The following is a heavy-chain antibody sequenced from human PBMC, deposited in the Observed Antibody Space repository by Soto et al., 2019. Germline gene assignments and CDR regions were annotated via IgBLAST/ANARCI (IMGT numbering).Heavy chain of an antibody. CDR1: GFTFSSYE. Sequence: QAGGSLRLSCAASGFTFSSYEMNWVRQAPGKGLEWVSYISSSGSTIYYADSVKGRFTISRDNAKNSLYLQMNSLRAEDTAVYYCARERGSSWYGRAFDIWGQGTMVTVSS. CDR2: ISSSGSTI. J-gene: IGHJ3*02. D-gene: IGHD6-13*01. CDR3: ARERGSSWYGRAFDI. V-gene: IGHV3-48*03.